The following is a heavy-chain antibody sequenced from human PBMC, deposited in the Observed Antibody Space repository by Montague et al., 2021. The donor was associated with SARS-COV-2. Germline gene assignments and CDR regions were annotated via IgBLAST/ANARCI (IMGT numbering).Heavy chain of an antibody. Sequence: SLRLSCAAAGLTVSENYMSWVRQAPGKRLEWVSLLFRGGKPYYADSVTGRFTISIDGSNNILFLQMNSVRLEDTAVYFCAREEGGVGGVLGPLLYHGMDVWGQGTTVTVSS. V-gene: IGHV3-66*02. CDR2: LFRGGKP. D-gene: IGHD3-16*01. CDR1: GLTVSENY. J-gene: IGHJ6*02. CDR3: AREEGGVGGVLGPLLYHGMDV.